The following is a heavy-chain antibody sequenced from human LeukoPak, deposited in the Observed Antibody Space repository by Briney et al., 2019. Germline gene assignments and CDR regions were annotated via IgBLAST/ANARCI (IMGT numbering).Heavy chain of an antibody. V-gene: IGHV1-69*06. CDR2: IIPIFGTA. CDR1: GGTFSSYA. J-gene: IGHJ3*02. Sequence: SVKVSCKASGGTFSSYAISWVRQAPGQGLEWMGGIIPIFGTANYAQKFQGRVTITADKSTSTAYMELSSLRSEDTAVYYCARSMLGYCSGGSCYSPLADIWGQGTMVTVSS. D-gene: IGHD2-15*01. CDR3: ARSMLGYCSGGSCYSPLADI.